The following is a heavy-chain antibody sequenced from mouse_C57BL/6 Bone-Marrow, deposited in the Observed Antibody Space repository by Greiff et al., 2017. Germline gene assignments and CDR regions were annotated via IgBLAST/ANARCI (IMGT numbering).Heavy chain of an antibody. CDR3: TFTTVVAPFAY. CDR1: GFNIKDDY. J-gene: IGHJ3*01. V-gene: IGHV14-4*01. Sequence: VQLQQSGAELVRPGASVKLSCTASGFNIKDDYMHWVQQRPEQGLEWIGWIDPENGDTEYASKFQGKATITADTSSNTAYLQLSRLTSEDTAVYYCTFTTVVAPFAYWGQGTLVTVSA. CDR2: IDPENGDT. D-gene: IGHD1-1*01.